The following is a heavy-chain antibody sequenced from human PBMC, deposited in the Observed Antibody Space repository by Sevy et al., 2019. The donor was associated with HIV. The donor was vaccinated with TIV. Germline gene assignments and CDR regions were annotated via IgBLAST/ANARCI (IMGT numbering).Heavy chain of an antibody. Sequence: GGCLRLSCAASGFTFSNYGMHWVRQAPGKGLEWVAVIWSDESNKYYADSVKGRFTISRDNSKNTLYLQMNSLRAEDTAVYYWARRAVAGTYWFDPWGQGTLVTVSS. V-gene: IGHV3-33*01. D-gene: IGHD6-19*01. CDR3: ARRAVAGTYWFDP. CDR1: GFTFSNYG. CDR2: IWSDESNK. J-gene: IGHJ5*02.